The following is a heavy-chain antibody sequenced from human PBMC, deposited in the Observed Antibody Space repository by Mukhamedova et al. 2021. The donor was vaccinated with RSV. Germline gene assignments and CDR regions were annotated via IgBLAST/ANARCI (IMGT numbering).Heavy chain of an antibody. Sequence: IVSILHTGSTFYNPSLKSRVTISVDTSKNQFSLRLSSVTAADTAVYYCARSSSGRYRPVDVWGKGTTVTVSS. CDR2: ILHTGST. D-gene: IGHD1-26*01. V-gene: IGHV4-38-2*01. CDR3: ARSSSGRYRPVDV. J-gene: IGHJ6*04.